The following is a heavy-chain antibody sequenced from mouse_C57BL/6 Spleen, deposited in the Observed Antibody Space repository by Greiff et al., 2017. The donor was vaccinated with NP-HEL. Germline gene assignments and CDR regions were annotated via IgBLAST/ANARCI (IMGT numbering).Heavy chain of an antibody. D-gene: IGHD1-1*01. J-gene: IGHJ2*01. CDR1: GYTFTDYN. CDR2: INPNNGGT. V-gene: IGHV1-18*01. CDR3: ARRLFYYYGSSSFDY. Sequence: EVQLQQSGPELVKPGASVKIPCKASGYTFTDYNMDWVKQSHGKSLEWIGDINPNNGGTIYNQKFKGKATLTVDKSSSTAYMELRSLTSEDTAVYYCARRLFYYYGSSSFDYWGQGTTLTVSS.